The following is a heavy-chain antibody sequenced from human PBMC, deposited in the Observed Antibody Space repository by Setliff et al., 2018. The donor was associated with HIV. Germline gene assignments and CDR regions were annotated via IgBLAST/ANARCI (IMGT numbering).Heavy chain of an antibody. Sequence: PSETLSLTCTVSGGSISSYYWSWIRQPPGKGLEWIGYIYYSGSTNYNPSLKSRVSISVDTSKNQVSLRLSSVTAADTAVYHCSRGSYYMDVWGKGTTVTVSS. V-gene: IGHV4-59*08. J-gene: IGHJ6*03. CDR2: IYYSGST. D-gene: IGHD3-16*01. CDR1: GGSISSYY. CDR3: SRGSYYMDV.